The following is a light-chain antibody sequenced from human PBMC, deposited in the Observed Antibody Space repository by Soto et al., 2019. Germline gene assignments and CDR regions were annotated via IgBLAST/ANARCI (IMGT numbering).Light chain of an antibody. CDR1: QTISSW. CDR2: GAY. J-gene: IGKJ1*01. V-gene: IGKV1-39*01. CDR3: QESSSAWT. Sequence: DIQMTQSHSTLSGSVGDRVTITCRASQTISSWLAWYQQKPGKAPELLIYGAYTLHSGLPSRFSGGGSGTHFTLTISSLQPEDFATYYCQESSSAWTFGQGTKVDIK.